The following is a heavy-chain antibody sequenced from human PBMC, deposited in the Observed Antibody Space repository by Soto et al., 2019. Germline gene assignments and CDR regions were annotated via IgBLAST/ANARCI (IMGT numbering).Heavy chain of an antibody. CDR3: AWTAYSYGYY. V-gene: IGHV3-21*04. Sequence: PGGSLRLSCAVSGFTFSNYGINWVRQAPEKGLEWVSSVSKSGYTYYSDSVKGRFTISRDNAKNSVSLQMNTLRAEDTAVYYCAWTAYSYGYYWGQGTLVTVSS. CDR1: GFTFSNYG. D-gene: IGHD5-18*01. J-gene: IGHJ4*02. CDR2: VSKSGYT.